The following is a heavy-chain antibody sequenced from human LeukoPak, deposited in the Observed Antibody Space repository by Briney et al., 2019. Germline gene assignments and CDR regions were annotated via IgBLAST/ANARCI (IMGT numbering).Heavy chain of an antibody. Sequence: SETLSLTCAVYGGSFSGYYWSWIRQPPGKGLEWIGEINHSGSTNYNPSLKSRVTISVDTSKNQFSLKLSFVTAADTAVYYCARHRGWLRFIRSTGYYFDYWGQGTLVTVSS. V-gene: IGHV4-34*01. D-gene: IGHD5-12*01. CDR2: INHSGST. CDR1: GGSFSGYY. CDR3: ARHRGWLRFIRSTGYYFDY. J-gene: IGHJ4*02.